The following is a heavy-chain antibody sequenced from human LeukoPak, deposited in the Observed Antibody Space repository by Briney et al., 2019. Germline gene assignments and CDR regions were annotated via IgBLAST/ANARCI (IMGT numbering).Heavy chain of an antibody. CDR3: ARGGSYSLAIGY. CDR1: GFPFSTYS. V-gene: IGHV3-48*01. D-gene: IGHD1-26*01. Sequence: GGSLRLSCAASGFPFSTYSMNWVRQAPGKGLEWVSYISSGSNTKYYADSVKGRFTISRDNAKNSLYLQMNSLRAEDTAVYFCARGGSYSLAIGYWGQGTPVIVSS. CDR2: ISSGSNTK. J-gene: IGHJ4*02.